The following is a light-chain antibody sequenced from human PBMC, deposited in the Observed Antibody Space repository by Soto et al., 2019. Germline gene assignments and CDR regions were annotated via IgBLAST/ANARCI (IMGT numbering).Light chain of an antibody. CDR3: QQYCSSPST. V-gene: IGKV3-20*01. J-gene: IGKJ1*01. CDR2: GAS. Sequence: EIVLTQSPGTLSLSPGERATLSCRASQSVSSSYLAWYQQKPGQAPRLLIYGASSRGTGIPDRFSGSGSGTDFTLTISRLEPEDVAVYYCQQYCSSPSTFGQGTKVEIK. CDR1: QSVSSSY.